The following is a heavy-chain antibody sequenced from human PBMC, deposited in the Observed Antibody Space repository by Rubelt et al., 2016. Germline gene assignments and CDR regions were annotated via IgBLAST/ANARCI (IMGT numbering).Heavy chain of an antibody. J-gene: IGHJ4*02. CDR2: ISSSSSYI. D-gene: IGHD6-13*01. Sequence: EVQLVESGGGLVQPGGSLRLSCAASGFTFSSYSMNWVRQAPGKGLEWVSSISSSSSYIYYADSVRGRFTISRDNSRNTLYLQMNSLRAEDTAVYYCAKGHSNLDYWGQGTLVTVSS. V-gene: IGHV3-21*04. CDR1: GFTFSSYS. CDR3: AKGHSNLDY.